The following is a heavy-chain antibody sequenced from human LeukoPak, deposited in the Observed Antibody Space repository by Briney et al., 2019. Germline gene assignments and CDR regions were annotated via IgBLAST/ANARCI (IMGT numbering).Heavy chain of an antibody. V-gene: IGHV3-48*03. Sequence: QSGGSLRLSCGASGFTFSSYEMNWVRQAPGKGLEWVAYISSSGSSIYYADSVKVRFTISRDNAKKSLYLQMNSLRAEDTAVYYCARAKYSNSWNDAFDIWGQGTTVTVSS. CDR1: GFTFSSYE. CDR2: ISSSGSSI. CDR3: ARAKYSNSWNDAFDI. J-gene: IGHJ3*02. D-gene: IGHD6-13*01.